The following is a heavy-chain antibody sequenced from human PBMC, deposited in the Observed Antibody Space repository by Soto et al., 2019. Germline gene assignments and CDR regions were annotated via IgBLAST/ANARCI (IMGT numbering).Heavy chain of an antibody. CDR3: ARVGEYDFWSGRNWFDP. D-gene: IGHD3-3*01. V-gene: IGHV1-18*01. Sequence: QVQLVQSGAEVKKPGASVKVSCKASGYTFTSYGISWVRQAPGQGLEWMGWISAYNGNTNYAQKLQGRVTITTDTSTSTAYMELRSLRSDDTAVYYCARVGEYDFWSGRNWFDPWGQGTLVTVSS. CDR2: ISAYNGNT. J-gene: IGHJ5*02. CDR1: GYTFTSYG.